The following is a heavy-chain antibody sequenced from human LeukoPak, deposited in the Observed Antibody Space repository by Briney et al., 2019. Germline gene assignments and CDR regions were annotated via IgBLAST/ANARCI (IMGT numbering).Heavy chain of an antibody. Sequence: ASVKVSCKASGYTFTSYDINWVRQATGQGLEWMGWMNPNSGNTGYAQKFQGRVTITRNTSISTAYMELSSLRSEDTAVYYCARARCSGGSCYLWGDYWGQGTLVTVSS. CDR1: GYTFTSYD. V-gene: IGHV1-8*03. CDR2: MNPNSGNT. D-gene: IGHD2-15*01. J-gene: IGHJ4*02. CDR3: ARARCSGGSCYLWGDY.